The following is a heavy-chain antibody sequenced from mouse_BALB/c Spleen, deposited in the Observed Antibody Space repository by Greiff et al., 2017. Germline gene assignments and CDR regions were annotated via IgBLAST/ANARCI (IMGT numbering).Heavy chain of an antibody. Sequence: QVQLQQSGAELVKPGASVKLSCKASGYTFTSYWMHWVKQRPGQGLEWIGEIDPSDSYTNYNQKFKGKATLTVDKSSSTAYMQLSSLTSEDSAVYYCARFGNYEKVFAYWGQGTLVTVSA. CDR3: ARFGNYEKVFAY. D-gene: IGHD2-1*01. CDR1: GYTFTSYW. V-gene: IGHV1-69*02. J-gene: IGHJ3*01. CDR2: IDPSDSYT.